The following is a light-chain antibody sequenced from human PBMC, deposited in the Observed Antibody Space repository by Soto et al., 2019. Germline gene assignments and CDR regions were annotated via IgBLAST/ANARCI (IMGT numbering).Light chain of an antibody. V-gene: IGKV3-15*01. J-gene: IGKJ3*01. CDR3: QQYNNWPT. CDR2: GAS. Sequence: EIVMTQSPATLSVSPGERATLSCRASQSVSSNLAWYQQKPGQAPRLLIYGASTRATGIPARFSGSGSGTEFTLTISSLQSEDFAVYSCQQYNNWPTFGPGTKVDI. CDR1: QSVSSN.